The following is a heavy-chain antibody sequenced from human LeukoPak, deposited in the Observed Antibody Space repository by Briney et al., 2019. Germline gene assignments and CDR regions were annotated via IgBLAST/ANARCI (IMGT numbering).Heavy chain of an antibody. J-gene: IGHJ4*02. V-gene: IGHV4-34*01. D-gene: IGHD6-13*01. CDR3: ARGHRIAARPPMDY. CDR1: GGSFSGYY. CDR2: INHSGST. Sequence: SETLSLTCAVYGGSFSGYYWSWIRQPPGKGLEWIGEINHSGSTNYNPSLKSRVTISVDTSKNQFSLKLSSVTAADTAVYYCARGHRIAARPPMDYWGQGTPVTVSS.